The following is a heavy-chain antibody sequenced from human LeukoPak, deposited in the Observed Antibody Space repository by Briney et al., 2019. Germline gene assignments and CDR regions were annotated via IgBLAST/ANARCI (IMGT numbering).Heavy chain of an antibody. V-gene: IGHV3-74*01. CDR2: INSDGSST. CDR1: GFTFSSYW. J-gene: IGHJ1*01. CDR3: ASGVDHYDSSGYRI. Sequence: QPGGSLRLSCAASGFTFSSYWMHWDRQAPGKGLVWVSRINSDGSSTSYADSVKGRFTISRDNAKNTLYLQMNSLRAEDTAVYYCASGVDHYDSSGYRIWGQGTLVTVSS. D-gene: IGHD3-22*01.